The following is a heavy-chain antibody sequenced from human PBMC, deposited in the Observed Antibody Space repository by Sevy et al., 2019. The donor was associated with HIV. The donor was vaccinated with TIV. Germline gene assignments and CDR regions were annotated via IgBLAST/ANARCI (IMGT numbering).Heavy chain of an antibody. D-gene: IGHD3-10*01. CDR1: GFTFSSYA. V-gene: IGHV3-23*01. CDR2: ISGSGGST. CDR3: AKSIPPSTMVRGVIIYGMDV. J-gene: IGHJ6*02. Sequence: GGSLRLSCAASGFTFSSYAMSWVRQAPGKGLEWVSAISGSGGSTYYADSVKGRFTISRDNSKNTLYLQMNSLRAEDTAVYYCAKSIPPSTMVRGVIIYGMDVWGQGTTVTVSS.